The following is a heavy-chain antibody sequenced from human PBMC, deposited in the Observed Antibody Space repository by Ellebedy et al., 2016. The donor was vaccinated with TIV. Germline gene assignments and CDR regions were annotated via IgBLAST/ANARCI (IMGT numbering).Heavy chain of an antibody. Sequence: SETLSLXXTVSGASVRSSRYNWGWIRQSPGRGLEWIGNIYYRDSPYYNPSLESRATITVDASTNQFSLRLSSVTAADTAVYYWAGQRPAHYYSYMDVWGEGTTVTVSS. V-gene: IGHV4-39*01. J-gene: IGHJ6*03. CDR3: AGQRPAHYYSYMDV. CDR1: GASVRSSRYN. CDR2: IYYRDSP. D-gene: IGHD6-6*01.